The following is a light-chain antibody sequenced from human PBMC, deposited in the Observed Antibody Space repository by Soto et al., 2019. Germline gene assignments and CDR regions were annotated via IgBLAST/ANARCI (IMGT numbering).Light chain of an antibody. CDR1: QSVSSSY. V-gene: IGKV3-20*01. CDR3: QQYGRSTRT. J-gene: IGKJ2*01. Sequence: EIVWTQSPGTLSLSPGERATLSCRASQSVSSSYLAWYQQKPGQAPRLLIYGASSRATGIPDRFSGSGSVTDFTLTISRLEPEDFAVYYGQQYGRSTRTFGQGTKLEIK. CDR2: GAS.